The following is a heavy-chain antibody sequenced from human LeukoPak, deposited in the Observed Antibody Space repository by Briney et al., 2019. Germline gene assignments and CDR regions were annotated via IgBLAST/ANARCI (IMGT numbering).Heavy chain of an antibody. CDR3: ARVLDIVVVVAATLYYYGMDV. Sequence: SVKVSCKASGGTFSSYAISWVRQAPGQGLEWMGGIIPIFGTANYAQKFQGRVTITADESTSTAYMELSSLRSDDTAVYYCARVLDIVVVVAATLYYYGMDVWGQGITVTVSS. D-gene: IGHD2-15*01. CDR2: IIPIFGTA. CDR1: GGTFSSYA. V-gene: IGHV1-69*13. J-gene: IGHJ6*02.